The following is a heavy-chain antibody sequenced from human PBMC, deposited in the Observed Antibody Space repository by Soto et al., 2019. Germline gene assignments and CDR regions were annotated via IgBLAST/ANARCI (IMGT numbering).Heavy chain of an antibody. V-gene: IGHV3-33*01. Sequence: GGSLRLSCAASGFTFSSYGMHWVRQAPGKGLEWVAVIWYDGSNKYYADSVKGRFTISRDNSKNTLYLQMNSLRAEDTAVYYCAREGYCSSTSCHASEYYYMDVWGKGTTVTVSS. CDR1: GFTFSSYG. CDR2: IWYDGSNK. D-gene: IGHD2-2*01. CDR3: AREGYCSSTSCHASEYYYMDV. J-gene: IGHJ6*03.